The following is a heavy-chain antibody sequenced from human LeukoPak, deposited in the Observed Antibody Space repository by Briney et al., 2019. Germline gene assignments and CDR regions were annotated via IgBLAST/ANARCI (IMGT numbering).Heavy chain of an antibody. J-gene: IGHJ3*02. D-gene: IGHD3-10*01. Sequence: GGSLRLSCAASGFTFNNFGMTWVRQPPGKGLEWVSTISVSGGTTYYADSVKGRFTISRDNSKNTLYLQMNSLRAEDTAVYYCANPGSYYNLDAFDIWGQGTMVTVSS. CDR2: ISVSGGTT. CDR1: GFTFNNFG. CDR3: ANPGSYYNLDAFDI. V-gene: IGHV3-23*01.